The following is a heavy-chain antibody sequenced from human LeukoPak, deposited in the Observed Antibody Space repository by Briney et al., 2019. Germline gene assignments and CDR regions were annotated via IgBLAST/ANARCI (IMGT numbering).Heavy chain of an antibody. CDR1: GGSISSYY. CDR3: ARVKDFWSGYYSYYYSMDV. J-gene: IGHJ6*02. V-gene: IGHV4-59*01. Sequence: SETLSLTCTVSGGSISSYYWSWIRQPPGKGLEWIGYIYYSGSTNYNPSLKSRVTISVDTSKNQFSLKLSSVTAADTAVYYCARVKDFWSGYYSYYYSMDVWGQGTTVTVSS. CDR2: IYYSGST. D-gene: IGHD3-3*01.